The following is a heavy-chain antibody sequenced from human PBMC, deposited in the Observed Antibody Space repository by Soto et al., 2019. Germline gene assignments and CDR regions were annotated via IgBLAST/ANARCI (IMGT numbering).Heavy chain of an antibody. Sequence: GGSLRLSCAASGFTFSSYEMNWVRQAPGKGLEWVSSISSSSSYIYYADSVKGRFTISRDNAKNSLYLQMNSLRAEDTAVYYCARDPASYGDYGYFDYWGQGTLVTVSS. D-gene: IGHD4-17*01. CDR1: GFTFSSYE. CDR3: ARDPASYGDYGYFDY. V-gene: IGHV3-21*01. CDR2: ISSSSSYI. J-gene: IGHJ4*02.